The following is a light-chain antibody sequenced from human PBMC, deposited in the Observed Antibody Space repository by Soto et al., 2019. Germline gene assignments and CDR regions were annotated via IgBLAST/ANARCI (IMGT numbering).Light chain of an antibody. J-gene: IGKJ3*01. V-gene: IGKV3-11*01. Sequence: EIVLTQSPATLSLSPGERSPLSGRASQSVGSYLGWYQQKPGQAPRLLIYDASNRATGIPARLSGSGSGTDFTLTISSLEPEDFAVYYCQQRSSWPFTVGPGNKVDIK. CDR1: QSVGSY. CDR2: DAS. CDR3: QQRSSWPFT.